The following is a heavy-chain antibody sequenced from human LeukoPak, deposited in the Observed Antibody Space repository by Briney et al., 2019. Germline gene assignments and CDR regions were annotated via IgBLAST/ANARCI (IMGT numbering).Heavy chain of an antibody. CDR3: ARVVEMATIRGAFDI. Sequence: SVKVSCKASGGTFSSYAISWVRQGPGQGREWMGRIIPIFGTANYAQRFQGRVTITTDESTSTAYMELSSLRSEDTAVYYCARVVEMATIRGAFDIWGQGTMVTVSS. CDR2: IIPIFGTA. V-gene: IGHV1-69*05. CDR1: GGTFSSYA. J-gene: IGHJ3*02. D-gene: IGHD5-24*01.